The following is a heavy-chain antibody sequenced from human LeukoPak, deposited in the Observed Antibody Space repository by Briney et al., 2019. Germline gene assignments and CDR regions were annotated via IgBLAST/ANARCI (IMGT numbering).Heavy chain of an antibody. CDR2: IYYSGST. J-gene: IGHJ4*02. Sequence: SETLSLTCTVSGGSISSYYWSWIRQPPGKGLEWIGYIYYSGSTNYNPSLKSRVTISVDTSKNQFSLKLSSVTAADTAVYYCARSRVRIAVAGPLFDYWGQGTLGTVSS. D-gene: IGHD6-19*01. V-gene: IGHV4-59*01. CDR1: GGSISSYY. CDR3: ARSRVRIAVAGPLFDY.